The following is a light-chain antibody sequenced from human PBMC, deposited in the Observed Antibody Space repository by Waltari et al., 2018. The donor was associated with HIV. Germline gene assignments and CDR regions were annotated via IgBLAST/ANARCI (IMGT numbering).Light chain of an antibody. CDR2: DVS. J-gene: IGLJ1*01. Sequence: QSALTQPASVSGSPGQSITISCTGTSSDIGGYKFVSWYQQHPGKAPKLLIYDVSNRPSGVPDRFSGSKSGTSASLAITGLQAEDEADYYCQSYDSSLSSYVFGTGTKVTVL. V-gene: IGLV2-14*03. CDR3: QSYDSSLSSYV. CDR1: SSDIGGYKF.